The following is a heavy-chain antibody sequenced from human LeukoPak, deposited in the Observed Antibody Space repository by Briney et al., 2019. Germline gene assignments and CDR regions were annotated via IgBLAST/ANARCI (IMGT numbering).Heavy chain of an antibody. D-gene: IGHD5-24*01. Sequence: GASVKVSCKASGYSFTSYGISWVRQAPGQGLEWMGWINAYNGNTNYAQKLQGRVTMTTDTSTSTAYMELKSLRSDDTAVYYCAREHRWLQSLYYFDYWGQGTLATVSS. J-gene: IGHJ4*02. CDR2: INAYNGNT. CDR1: GYSFTSYG. CDR3: AREHRWLQSLYYFDY. V-gene: IGHV1-18*01.